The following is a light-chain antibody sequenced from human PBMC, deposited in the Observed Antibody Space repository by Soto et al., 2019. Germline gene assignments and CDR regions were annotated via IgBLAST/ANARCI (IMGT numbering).Light chain of an antibody. CDR1: QSVGAD. J-gene: IGKJ5*01. V-gene: IGKV3-15*01. CDR2: GAS. CDR3: QQYNSWPIT. Sequence: IVLTQSPATLSVSPGERATLSCRASQSVGADLAWYQRKPGQAPRLLIYGASSRAPGIPARFSGSGSGTDFTLTISGLQSEDFAVYYCQQYNSWPITFGQGTRLEIK.